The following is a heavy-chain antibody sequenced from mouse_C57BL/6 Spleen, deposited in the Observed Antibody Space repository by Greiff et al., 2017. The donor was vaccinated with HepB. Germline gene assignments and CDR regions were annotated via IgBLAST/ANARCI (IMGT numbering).Heavy chain of an antibody. D-gene: IGHD1-1*01. CDR1: GYAFSSSW. V-gene: IGHV1-82*01. CDR3: GTRTGDMDV. J-gene: IGHJ4*01. CDR2: IYPGDGDT. Sequence: VQLQQSGPELVKPGASVKISCKASGYAFSSSWMNWVKQRPGKGLEWIGRIYPGDGDTNYNGKFKGKATLTADKSSSTAYMQLSSLTSEDSAVCCCGTRTGDMDVWGQGTTVTVSS.